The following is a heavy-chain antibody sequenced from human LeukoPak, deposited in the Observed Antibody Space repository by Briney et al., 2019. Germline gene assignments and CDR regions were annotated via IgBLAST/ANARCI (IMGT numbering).Heavy chain of an antibody. CDR1: GFTFSSYW. V-gene: IGHV3-21*01. J-gene: IGHJ4*02. CDR3: ARDPYDFWSGYPPGGFDY. D-gene: IGHD3-3*01. CDR2: ISSSSTYI. Sequence: TGGSLRLSCAASGFTFSSYWMNWVRQAPGKGLEWVSSISSSSTYIYYADSVKGRFTISRDNAKNSLYLQMNSLRAEDTAVYYCARDPYDFWSGYPPGGFDYWGQGTLVTVSS.